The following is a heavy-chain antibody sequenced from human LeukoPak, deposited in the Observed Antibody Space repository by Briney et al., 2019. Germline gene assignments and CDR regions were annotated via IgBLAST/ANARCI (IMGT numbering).Heavy chain of an antibody. Sequence: KTGGSLRLSCATSGFTFSNAWMNWVRQAPGKGLEWVGRIRSNSDGGTIDYAVPVKGRFALSRDDSKNTLYLQMNSLQTEDTAVYYCATDFYDTTWGQGTLVTVSS. CDR1: GFTFSNAW. CDR2: IRSNSDGGTI. V-gene: IGHV3-15*07. J-gene: IGHJ5*02. CDR3: ATDFYDTT. D-gene: IGHD3-22*01.